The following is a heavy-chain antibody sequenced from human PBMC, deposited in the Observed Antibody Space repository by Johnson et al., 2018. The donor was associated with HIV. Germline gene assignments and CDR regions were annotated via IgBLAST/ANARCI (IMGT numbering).Heavy chain of an antibody. Sequence: QVQLVESGGGLVKPGGSLRLSCAASGFTFSDYYMSWLRQAPGKALEWVSYISGSGGAIYYADSVQGRFTLSRGNAKHSLYLQMNGLRAGDTAVYYCVRGLYSSAWYFGDLDAFDVWGQGTMVTVSS. CDR2: ISGSGGAI. V-gene: IGHV3-11*04. J-gene: IGHJ3*01. D-gene: IGHD6-19*01. CDR3: VRGLYSSAWYFGDLDAFDV. CDR1: GFTFSDYY.